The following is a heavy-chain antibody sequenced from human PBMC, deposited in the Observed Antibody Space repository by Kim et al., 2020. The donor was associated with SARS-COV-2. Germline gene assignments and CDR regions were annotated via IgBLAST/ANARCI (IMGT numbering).Heavy chain of an antibody. D-gene: IGHD3-16*01. CDR1: GGSISSYY. CDR2: IYYSGST. CDR3: ARDSSTLGGWFDP. Sequence: SETLSLTCTVSGGSISSYYWSWIRQPPGKGLEWIGYIYYSGSTNYNPSLKSRVTISVDTSKNQFSLKLSSVTAADTAVYYCARDSSTLGGWFDPWGQGTLVTVSS. V-gene: IGHV4-59*01. J-gene: IGHJ5*02.